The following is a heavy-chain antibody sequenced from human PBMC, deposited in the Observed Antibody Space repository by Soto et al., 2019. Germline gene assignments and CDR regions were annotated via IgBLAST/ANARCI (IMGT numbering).Heavy chain of an antibody. V-gene: IGHV5-51*01. Sequence: GESLKISCKGSGYRVTNYWMGWVRQMPGKGLEWMGIIYPGDSDTRYSPSFQGQVTISADKSINTAYLQWSGLKASDTAMYFCARMAAEGYYYYGMDVWGQGTAVTVSS. CDR3: ARMAAEGYYYYGMDV. CDR1: GYRVTNYW. J-gene: IGHJ6*02. D-gene: IGHD6-13*01. CDR2: IYPGDSDT.